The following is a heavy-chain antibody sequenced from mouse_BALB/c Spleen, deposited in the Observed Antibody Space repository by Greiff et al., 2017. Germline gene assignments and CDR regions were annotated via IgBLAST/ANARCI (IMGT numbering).Heavy chain of an antibody. D-gene: IGHD6-5*01. Sequence: EVKLQESGGGLVQPGGSMKLSCVASGFTFSNYWMNWVRQSPEKGLEWVAEIRLKSNNYATHYAESVKGRFTISRDDSKSSVYLQMNNLRAEDTGIYYCTPYAPEFAYWGQGTLVTVSA. CDR3: TPYAPEFAY. CDR1: GFTFSNYW. CDR2: IRLKSNNYAT. J-gene: IGHJ3*01. V-gene: IGHV6-6*02.